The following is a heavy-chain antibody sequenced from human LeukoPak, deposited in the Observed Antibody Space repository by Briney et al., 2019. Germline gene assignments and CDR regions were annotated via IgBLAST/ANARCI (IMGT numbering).Heavy chain of an antibody. Sequence: PGGSLRLSCAASGFTFSSYAMSWVRQAPGKGLEWVSAISGSGGSTYYADSVKGRFTISRDNSKNTLYLQMNSLRAEDTAVYYCAKSDFWSGYYNNYYYMDVWGKGTTVTVSS. V-gene: IGHV3-23*01. CDR2: ISGSGGST. J-gene: IGHJ6*03. CDR3: AKSDFWSGYYNNYYYMDV. CDR1: GFTFSSYA. D-gene: IGHD3-3*01.